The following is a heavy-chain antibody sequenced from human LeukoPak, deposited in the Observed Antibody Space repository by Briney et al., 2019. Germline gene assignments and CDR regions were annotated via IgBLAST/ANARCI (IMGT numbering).Heavy chain of an antibody. J-gene: IGHJ5*02. D-gene: IGHD1-1*01. Sequence: SETPSLTCTVSGDSISSYDWSWIRQPPGKGLEWIGYAYHSGITNYNPSLKSRVTISVDTSESQFSLRLSSVTAADTAIYCCARHGGTFDPWGQGILATVSS. CDR1: GDSISSYD. CDR3: ARHGGTFDP. CDR2: AYHSGIT. V-gene: IGHV4-59*01.